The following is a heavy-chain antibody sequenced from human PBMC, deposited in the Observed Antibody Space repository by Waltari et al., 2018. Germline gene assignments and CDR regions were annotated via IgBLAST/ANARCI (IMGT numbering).Heavy chain of an antibody. CDR3: ARGYYYDSSGYYGSFDY. J-gene: IGHJ4*02. V-gene: IGHV3-33*01. D-gene: IGHD3-22*01. CDR2: IWYDGSNK. CDR1: GFTFSSYG. Sequence: QVQLVESGGGVVQPGRSLRLSCAASGFTFSSYGMHWVRQAPGKGLEWVAVIWYDGSNKYYADSVKGRFTISRDNSKNTLYLQMNSLRAEDTAVYYCARGYYYDSSGYYGSFDYWGQGTLVTVSS.